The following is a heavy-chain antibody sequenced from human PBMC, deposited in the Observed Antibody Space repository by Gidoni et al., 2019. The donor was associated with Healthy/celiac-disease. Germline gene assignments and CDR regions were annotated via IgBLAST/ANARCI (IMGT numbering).Heavy chain of an antibody. Sequence: VQLVASGGGVVQPGRSLRLPCAASGFTFRSSGMHWVRQAPGKGLEWVAVISNDGSNKYYADSVKGRFTISRDNSKNTLYLQMNSLRAEDTAVYYCAKERGHSSSWYAYYYYYGMDVWGQGTTVTVSS. CDR3: AKERGHSSSWYAYYYYYGMDV. J-gene: IGHJ6*02. CDR1: GFTFRSSG. V-gene: IGHV3-30*18. CDR2: ISNDGSNK. D-gene: IGHD6-13*01.